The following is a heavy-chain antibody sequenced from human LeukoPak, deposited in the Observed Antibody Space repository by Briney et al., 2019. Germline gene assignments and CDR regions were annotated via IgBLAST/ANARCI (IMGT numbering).Heavy chain of an antibody. CDR2: IKSKTGGGTT. CDR3: SPLGGTSAY. V-gene: IGHV3-15*01. CDR1: GFTLSNAW. D-gene: IGHD4-23*01. Sequence: GGSLRLSCAASGFTLSNAWMSWVRQAPGKGLEWVGLIKSKTGGGTTDYAAPVKGRFTISRDDSKNTLYLQMNSLKTEDTAVYYCSPLGGTSAYWGQGTLVTVSS. J-gene: IGHJ4*02.